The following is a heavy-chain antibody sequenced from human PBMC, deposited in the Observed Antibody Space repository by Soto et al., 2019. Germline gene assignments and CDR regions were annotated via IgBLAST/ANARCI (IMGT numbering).Heavy chain of an antibody. CDR2: INAGNGNT. Sequence: ASVKVSCKASGYTFTSYAMHWVRQAPGQRLEWMGWINAGNGNTKYSQKFQGRVTITRDTSASTAYMELSSLRSEDTAVYYCAREFWSLGIGSGWLGYFKHWGQGTLVTVSS. CDR3: AREFWSLGIGSGWLGYFKH. CDR1: GYTFTSYA. J-gene: IGHJ1*01. V-gene: IGHV1-3*01. D-gene: IGHD6-19*01.